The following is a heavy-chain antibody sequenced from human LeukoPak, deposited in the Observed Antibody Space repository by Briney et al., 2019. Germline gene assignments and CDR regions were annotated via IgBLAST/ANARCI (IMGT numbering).Heavy chain of an antibody. Sequence: PSETLSLTCTVSGGSISTAAYYWSWIRQPPGKGLEWLGSINYNGNTFYKPSLKSRVTMSLDTSRDHFSLNVISVTAADTAVYYCAREFESSPRDWGQGTLVTVSS. D-gene: IGHD6-6*01. V-gene: IGHV4-39*07. CDR3: AREFESSPRD. J-gene: IGHJ1*01. CDR2: INYNGNT. CDR1: GGSISTAAYY.